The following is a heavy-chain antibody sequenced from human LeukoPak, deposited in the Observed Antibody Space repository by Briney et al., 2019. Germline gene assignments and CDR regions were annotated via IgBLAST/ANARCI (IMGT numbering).Heavy chain of an antibody. V-gene: IGHV3-23*01. CDR1: GFTFSSYA. CDR2: ISGSGGST. J-gene: IGHJ4*02. D-gene: IGHD3-16*01. Sequence: GGSLRLSCAASGFTFSSYAMSWVRQAPGRGVEWVSAISGSGGSTYYADSVKGRFTISRDNAKNTLYLQMNSLRAEDTAVYYCAKEEGGAAYRYFDYWGQGTLVTVSS. CDR3: AKEEGGAAYRYFDY.